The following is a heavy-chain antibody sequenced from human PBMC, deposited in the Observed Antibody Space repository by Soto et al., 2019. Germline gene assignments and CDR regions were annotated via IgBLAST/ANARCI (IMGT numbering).Heavy chain of an antibody. CDR1: GFTFSSYA. CDR3: ARSAWGYSYDGLGYYFDY. J-gene: IGHJ4*02. CDR2: ISYDGSNK. V-gene: IGHV3-30-3*01. Sequence: GGSLRLSCAASGFTFSSYAMHWVRQAPGKGLEWVAVISYDGSNKYYADSVKGRFTISRDNSKNTLYLQMNSLRAEDTAVYYCARSAWGYSYDGLGYYFDYWGQGTLVTVSS. D-gene: IGHD5-18*01.